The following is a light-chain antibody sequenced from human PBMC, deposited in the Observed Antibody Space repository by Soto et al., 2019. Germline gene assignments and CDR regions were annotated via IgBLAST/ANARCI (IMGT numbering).Light chain of an antibody. V-gene: IGKV3-15*01. J-gene: IGKJ1*01. Sequence: EIVLTQSPASLSLSPGERATLSCRAGQSVSDYLAWYQQKPGQPPRLLFFDASTRATGIPARFSGSGSGTEFTLIISSLQSEDSAVYYCQQYNSWLWTFGQGTKVEIK. CDR3: QQYNSWLWT. CDR2: DAS. CDR1: QSVSDY.